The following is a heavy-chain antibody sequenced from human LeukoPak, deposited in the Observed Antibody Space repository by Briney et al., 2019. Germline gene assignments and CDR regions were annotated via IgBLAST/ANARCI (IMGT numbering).Heavy chain of an antibody. J-gene: IGHJ4*02. Sequence: VSVKVSCKASGYTFTIYDINWVRQAPGQGLEWVGWMNPNSGGTVYAQKFQGRVTMTRDTSISTAYMELSRLRSDDTAVYYCARGPGQWRKLDYWGQGTLVTVSS. D-gene: IGHD6-19*01. CDR1: GYTFTIYD. CDR3: ARGPGQWRKLDY. V-gene: IGHV1-2*02. CDR2: MNPNSGGT.